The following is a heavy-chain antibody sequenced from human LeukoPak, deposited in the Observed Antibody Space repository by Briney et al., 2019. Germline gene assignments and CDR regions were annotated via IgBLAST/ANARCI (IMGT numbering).Heavy chain of an antibody. CDR1: GGSISSYY. Sequence: SETLSLTCTVSGGSISSYYWSWIRQPPGKGLEWIGHIYYSGSTNYNPSLKSRVTISVDTSKNQFSLKLSSVTAADTAVYYCARDGDFEDGSGSYYTMDVWGQGTTVTVSS. CDR2: IYYSGST. J-gene: IGHJ6*02. V-gene: IGHV4-59*01. D-gene: IGHD3-10*01. CDR3: ARDGDFEDGSGSYYTMDV.